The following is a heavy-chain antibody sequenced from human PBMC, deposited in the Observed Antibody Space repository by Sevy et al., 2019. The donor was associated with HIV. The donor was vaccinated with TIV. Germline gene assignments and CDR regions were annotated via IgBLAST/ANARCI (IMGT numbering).Heavy chain of an antibody. D-gene: IGHD3-22*01. CDR2: IKQDGNEK. CDR1: GFNLSPYW. J-gene: IGHJ4*02. Sequence: GGSLRLSCVASGFNLSPYWMTWVRLAPGKGLEWVANIKQDGNEKYYVDSVKGRFTVSRDNAKNALYLQMYSLRVEDTAVYFCGSNTYHYDSNTYYPVYWGQGTRVTVSS. CDR3: GSNTYHYDSNTYYPVY. V-gene: IGHV3-7*01.